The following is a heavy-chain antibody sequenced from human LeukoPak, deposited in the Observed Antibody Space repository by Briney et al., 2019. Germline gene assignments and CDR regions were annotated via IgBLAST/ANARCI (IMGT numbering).Heavy chain of an antibody. CDR3: AGSLGYCTSNVCYLKY. CDR2: ISAQHGQT. V-gene: IGHV1-18*01. D-gene: IGHD2-8*01. CDR1: GYSENFYG. J-gene: IGHJ4*02. Sequence: ASVKVSCKTSGYSENFYGITWVRQVAGQGLEWMGWISAQHGQTEYAPNSQDRVTMTTDTYTNTAYMELRSLRSDDTAVYYRAGSLGYCTSNVCYLKYWGQGTLVTVSS.